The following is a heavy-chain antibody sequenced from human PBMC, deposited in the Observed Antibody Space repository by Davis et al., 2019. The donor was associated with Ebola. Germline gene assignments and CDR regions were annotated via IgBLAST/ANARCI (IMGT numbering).Heavy chain of an antibody. V-gene: IGHV4-4*02. CDR3: ATDTATPGDYYYGMDV. D-gene: IGHD5-18*01. CDR2: IYHSGST. Sequence: MPSETLSLTCAVSGGSISSSNWWRWVRQPPGKGLEWIGEIYHSGSTNYNPSLKSRVTISVDKSKNQFSLKLSSVTAADTAVYYCATDTATPGDYYYGMDVWGQGTTVTVSS. CDR1: GGSISSSNW. J-gene: IGHJ6*02.